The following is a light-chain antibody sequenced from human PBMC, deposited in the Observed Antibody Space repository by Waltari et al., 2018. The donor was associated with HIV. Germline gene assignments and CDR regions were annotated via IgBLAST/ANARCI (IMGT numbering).Light chain of an antibody. CDR3: GTWDSRLSARV. CDR1: SSNIGNNY. Sequence: QSVLTQPPSVSAAPGQKVTISCSGSSSNIGNNYVSWYQQLPGIAPKLLIYDNNKRPSGIPDRFSASKSGTSATLGITGLQTGDEADYYCGTWDSRLSARVFGGGTKLTVL. CDR2: DNN. V-gene: IGLV1-51*01. J-gene: IGLJ3*02.